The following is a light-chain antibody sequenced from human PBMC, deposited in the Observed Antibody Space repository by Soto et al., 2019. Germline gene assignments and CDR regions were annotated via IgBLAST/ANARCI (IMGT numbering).Light chain of an antibody. V-gene: IGKV3-11*01. CDR3: QQRSDWPPLT. CDR1: QNIRTY. CDR2: DAV. Sequence: ETVLTQSPDTLSLSPGERATLSCRASQNIRTYLSWYQQKPGQSPRLLVYDAVNRAAGAPDRFSGSGSGTDFTLTITNVEPDDSAVYVSQQRSDWPPLTFGGGTRVEIK. J-gene: IGKJ4*01.